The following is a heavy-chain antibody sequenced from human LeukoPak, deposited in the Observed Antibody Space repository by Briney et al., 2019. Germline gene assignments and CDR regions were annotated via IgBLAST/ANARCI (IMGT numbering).Heavy chain of an antibody. D-gene: IGHD6-13*01. V-gene: IGHV4-59*01. CDR3: ARQGLEGSSWCAFDI. Sequence: SETLSLTCTVSGGSISSYYWSWIRQPPGKGLEWIGYIYYSGSTNYNPSLKSQVTISVDTSKNQFSLKLSSVTAADTAVYYCARQGLEGSSWCAFDIWGQGTMVTVSS. CDR2: IYYSGST. J-gene: IGHJ3*02. CDR1: GGSISSYY.